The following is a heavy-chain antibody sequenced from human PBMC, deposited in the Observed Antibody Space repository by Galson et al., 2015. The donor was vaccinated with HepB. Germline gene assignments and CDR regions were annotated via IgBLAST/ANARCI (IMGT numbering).Heavy chain of an antibody. V-gene: IGHV1-24*01. D-gene: IGHD3-10*01. CDR1: GYTLTELA. CDR3: ATDKSMVRGVVRDGMDV. J-gene: IGHJ6*02. CDR2: FDPDDGET. Sequence: SVKVSCKVSGYTLTELAMHWVRQAPGKGLGWMGGFDPDDGETIYAQKFQGRVTMTEDTSTDTAYMELSSLRSEDTAVYYCATDKSMVRGVVRDGMDVWGQGTTVTVSS.